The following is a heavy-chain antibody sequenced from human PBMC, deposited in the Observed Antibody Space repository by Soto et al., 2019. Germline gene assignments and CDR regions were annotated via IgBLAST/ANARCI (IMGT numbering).Heavy chain of an antibody. Sequence: GGSLRLSCAASGFTFDDYAMHWVRQAPGKGLEWVSGISWNSGTIAYADSVEGRFTISRDNAKNSLYLQMNSLRAEDTALYYCAKDIAARPPYYWDYWGQGTLVTVSS. CDR2: ISWNSGTI. D-gene: IGHD6-6*01. CDR3: AKDIAARPPYYWDY. V-gene: IGHV3-9*01. J-gene: IGHJ4*02. CDR1: GFTFDDYA.